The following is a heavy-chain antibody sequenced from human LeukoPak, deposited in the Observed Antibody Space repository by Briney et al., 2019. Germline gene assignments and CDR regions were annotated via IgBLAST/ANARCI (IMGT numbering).Heavy chain of an antibody. CDR2: IYTRGST. D-gene: IGHD2-15*01. Sequence: SETLSLTCTGSGGSINNYYWSWIRQPAGKRLEWIGRIYTRGSTSYKPSLKSRVTMSVDTSKTQFSLKLSSVTAADTAVYYCARGRYCSADICSGGDAFDIWGQGTMLSVSS. V-gene: IGHV4-4*07. CDR1: GGSINNYY. J-gene: IGHJ3*02. CDR3: ARGRYCSADICSGGDAFDI.